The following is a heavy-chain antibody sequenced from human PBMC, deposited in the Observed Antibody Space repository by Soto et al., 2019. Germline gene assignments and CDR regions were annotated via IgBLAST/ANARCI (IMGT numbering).Heavy chain of an antibody. V-gene: IGHV1-69*12. CDR3: ASHSYGYFPHSCHGMDV. D-gene: IGHD5-18*01. J-gene: IGHJ6*02. CDR1: GGTFSSYA. CDR2: IIPIFGTA. Sequence: QVQLVQSGAEVKKPGSSVKVSCKASGGTFSSYASSWVRQAPGQGLEWMGGIIPIFGTANYAQKFQGRVTITADESTSTAYMELSSLRSEDTAVYYCASHSYGYFPHSCHGMDVWGQGTTVTVSS.